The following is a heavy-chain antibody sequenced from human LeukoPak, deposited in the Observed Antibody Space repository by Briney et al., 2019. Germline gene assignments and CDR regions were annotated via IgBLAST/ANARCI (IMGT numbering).Heavy chain of an antibody. Sequence: SETLSLTCAACDRSFRTYFWTWIRQLPGKGLEWIGETTYSENTSYNPSLKSRVTISADTSKNQFSLKLTSVTAADTGLYYCARGGFYGSGRSTDYWGQGTLVTVSS. CDR2: TTYSENT. V-gene: IGHV4-34*01. CDR3: ARGGFYGSGRSTDY. CDR1: DRSFRTYF. J-gene: IGHJ4*02. D-gene: IGHD3-10*01.